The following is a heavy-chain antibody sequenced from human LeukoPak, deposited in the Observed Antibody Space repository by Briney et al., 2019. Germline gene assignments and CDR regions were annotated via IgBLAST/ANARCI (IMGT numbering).Heavy chain of an antibody. Sequence: GGSLRLSCAASGFTFSSYGMHWVRQAPGKGLEWVAFIRYDGSNKYYADSVKGRFTISRDNSKNTLYLQMNSLRAEDTAVYYCAKDLTYYDILTGYYRAHYFDYWGQGTLVTVSS. D-gene: IGHD3-9*01. CDR1: GFTFSSYG. V-gene: IGHV3-30*02. CDR2: IRYDGSNK. CDR3: AKDLTYYDILTGYYRAHYFDY. J-gene: IGHJ4*02.